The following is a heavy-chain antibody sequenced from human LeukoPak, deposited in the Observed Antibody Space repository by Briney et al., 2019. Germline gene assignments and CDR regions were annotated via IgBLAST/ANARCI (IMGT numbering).Heavy chain of an antibody. Sequence: TGGSLRLSCAAPGFTFSTSGMHWVRQAPGKGLEWVAFIRYDGSNTYYADSVKGRFTISRDNSKNTLFLQMNSLRAEDAALYYCASDGRRSGSYSNYFDYWGQGTLVTVSS. CDR1: GFTFSTSG. V-gene: IGHV3-30*02. CDR3: ASDGRRSGSYSNYFDY. D-gene: IGHD3-10*01. J-gene: IGHJ4*02. CDR2: IRYDGSNT.